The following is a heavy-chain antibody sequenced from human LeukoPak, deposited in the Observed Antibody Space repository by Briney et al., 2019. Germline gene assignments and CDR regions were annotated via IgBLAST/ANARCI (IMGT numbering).Heavy chain of an antibody. CDR1: GFTFSSYW. D-gene: IGHD3-22*01. J-gene: IGHJ5*02. CDR3: ARSDDSSGYYNWFDP. CDR2: IKQDGSEK. Sequence: PGRSLRLSCAASGFTFSSYWMSWVRQAPGKGLEWVANIKQDGSEKYYVDSVKGRFTISRDNAKNSLYLQMNSLRAEDTAVYYCARSDDSSGYYNWFDPWGQGTLVTVSS. V-gene: IGHV3-7*03.